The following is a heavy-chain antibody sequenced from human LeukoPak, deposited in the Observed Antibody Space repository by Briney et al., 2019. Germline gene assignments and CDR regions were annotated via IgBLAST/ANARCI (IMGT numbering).Heavy chain of an antibody. CDR2: INPNSGGT. J-gene: IGHJ4*02. V-gene: IGHV1-2*02. Sequence: ASVKVSCKASGYTFTGYYMHWVRQAPGQGLEWMGWINPNSGGTNYAQKFQGRVTMTRDTSTSTAYVELRSLRSDDTAVYYCARGSTYGSGIPWASWGQGTLVTVSS. CDR3: ARGSTYGSGIPWAS. CDR1: GYTFTGYY. D-gene: IGHD3-10*01.